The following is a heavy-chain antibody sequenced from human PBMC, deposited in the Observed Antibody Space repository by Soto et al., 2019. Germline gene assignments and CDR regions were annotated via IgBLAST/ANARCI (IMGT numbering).Heavy chain of an antibody. CDR2: IYYSGST. D-gene: IGHD3-22*01. J-gene: IGHJ5*02. V-gene: IGHV4-59*01. Sequence: SETLSLTCTVSGGSIISYYWSWIRQPPGKGLEWIGYIYYSGSTNYNPSLKSRVTISVDTSKNQFSLKLSSVTAADTAVYYCARECHRCGYYYEGFDPWGQGTLVSVSS. CDR1: GGSIISYY. CDR3: ARECHRCGYYYEGFDP.